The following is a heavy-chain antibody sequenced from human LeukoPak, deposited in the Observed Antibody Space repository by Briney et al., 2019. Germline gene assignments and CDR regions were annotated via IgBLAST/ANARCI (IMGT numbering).Heavy chain of an antibody. CDR1: GGSISSSSYY. D-gene: IGHD1-26*01. CDR3: ARRPSSGSYST. CDR2: IYYSGST. Sequence: SETLSPTCTVSGGSISSSSYYWGWIRQPPGKGLEWIGSIYYSGSTYYNPSLKSRVTISVDTSKNQFSLKLSSVTAADTAVYYCARRPSSGSYSTWGQGTLVTVSS. J-gene: IGHJ5*02. V-gene: IGHV4-39*01.